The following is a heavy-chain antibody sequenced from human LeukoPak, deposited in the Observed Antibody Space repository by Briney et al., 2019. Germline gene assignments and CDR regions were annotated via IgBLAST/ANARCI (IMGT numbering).Heavy chain of an antibody. CDR2: INPNSGGT. CDR1: GYTFTGYY. J-gene: IGHJ4*02. V-gene: IGHV1-2*02. CDR3: ARVVGIAVAGIEY. Sequence: PRASLKLSCTASGYTFTGYYMHWVRQAPGQGLEWMGWINPNSGGTNYAQKFQGRVTMTRDTSISTDYMELSRLRSDDTAVYYCARVVGIAVAGIEYWGQGTLVTVSS. D-gene: IGHD6-13*01.